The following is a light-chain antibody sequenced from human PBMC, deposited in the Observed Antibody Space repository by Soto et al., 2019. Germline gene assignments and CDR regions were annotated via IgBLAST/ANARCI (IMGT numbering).Light chain of an antibody. CDR2: DAS. V-gene: IGKV3-20*01. J-gene: IGKJ2*01. CDR1: QSVSSNY. CDR3: LQYGNAPPYT. Sequence: EIVLTQSPGTLSLSPGERATLSCRASQSVSSNYLAWYQQKPGQAPRLLIYDASSRATGIPDSFSGSGSGTDFTLTISRLEPEDFAVYYCLQYGNAPPYTFGQGTRLEIK.